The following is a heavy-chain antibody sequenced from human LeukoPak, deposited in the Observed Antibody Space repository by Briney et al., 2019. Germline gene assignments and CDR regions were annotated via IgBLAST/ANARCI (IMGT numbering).Heavy chain of an antibody. CDR3: ARRMVAVAGTGVDY. D-gene: IGHD6-19*01. J-gene: IGHJ4*02. CDR2: ISSSSSYI. Sequence: GGSLRLSSAASGFTFSSYGMNWVRQAPGKGLEWVSSISSSSSYIYYADSVKGRFTISRDNAKNSLYLQMNSLRAEDTAVYYCARRMVAVAGTGVDYWGQGTLVTVSS. CDR1: GFTFSSYG. V-gene: IGHV3-21*01.